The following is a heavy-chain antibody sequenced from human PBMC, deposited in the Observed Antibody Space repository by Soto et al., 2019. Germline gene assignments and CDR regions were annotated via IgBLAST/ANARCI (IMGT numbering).Heavy chain of an antibody. J-gene: IGHJ3*02. CDR3: ARDRRGVAGTARAFET. CDR2: ISSGSVSI. Sequence: GGSLRLSCVGSGLPFDLFNMNWIRQAPGKGLEWISYISSGSVSIYYADSVKGRFTISRDNAKNSLFLQMNSLRDEDTALYYCARDRRGVAGTARAFETWGQGTMVTVSS. D-gene: IGHD6-19*01. V-gene: IGHV3-48*02. CDR1: GLPFDLFN.